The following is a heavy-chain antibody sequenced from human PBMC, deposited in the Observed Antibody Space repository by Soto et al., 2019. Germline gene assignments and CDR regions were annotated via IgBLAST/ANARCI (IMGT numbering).Heavy chain of an antibody. J-gene: IGHJ6*02. V-gene: IGHV4-39*01. Sequence: SETLSLTCTVSGGSISSSSYYWGWIRQPPGKGLEWIGSIYYSGSTYYNPSLKSRVTISVDTSKNQFSLKLSSVTAADTAVYYCARLVVGATRYGMDVWGQGTTVTVSS. CDR3: ARLVVGATRYGMDV. CDR2: IYYSGST. CDR1: GGSISSSSYY. D-gene: IGHD1-26*01.